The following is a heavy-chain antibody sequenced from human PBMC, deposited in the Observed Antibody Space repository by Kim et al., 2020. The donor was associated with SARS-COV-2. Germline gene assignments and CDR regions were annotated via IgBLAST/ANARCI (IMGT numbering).Heavy chain of an antibody. CDR2: ISPTSGGT. CDR1: GYTFTGYY. Sequence: ASVKVSCKASGYTFTGYYLHWVRQAPGQGLEWMGRISPTSGGTNCAQKFQGRVTMTRDTSISTAYMELSGLRSDDTAVYYCASALGLAAAGKGDSWGQGTLVTVSS. CDR3: ASALGLAAAGKGDS. V-gene: IGHV1-2*06. D-gene: IGHD6-13*01. J-gene: IGHJ4*02.